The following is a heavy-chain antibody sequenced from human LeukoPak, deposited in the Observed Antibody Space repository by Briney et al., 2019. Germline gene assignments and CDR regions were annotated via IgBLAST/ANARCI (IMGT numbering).Heavy chain of an antibody. J-gene: IGHJ6*03. CDR1: GYTFTSYD. V-gene: IGHV1-8*01. CDR3: ARGLAGGYLYCYYYMDV. D-gene: IGHD1-26*01. CDR2: MNPNSGNT. Sequence: AASVKVSCKASGYTFTSYDINWVRQATGQGLEWMGWMNPNSGNTGYAQKFQGRVTMTRNTSISTAYMELSSLRSEDTAVYYCARGLAGGYLYCYYYMDVWGKGTTVTVSS.